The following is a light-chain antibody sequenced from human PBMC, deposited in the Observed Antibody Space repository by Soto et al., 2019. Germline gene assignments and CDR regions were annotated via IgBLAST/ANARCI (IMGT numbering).Light chain of an antibody. J-gene: IGKJ4*01. CDR2: DAS. V-gene: IGKV1-13*02. CDR3: QQFHAYPLT. CDR1: QAINTA. Sequence: AIQLTQSPTSLSASVGDRVTITCRARQAINTALAWYHEKAGQTPELLMYDASRLTMGVPSRFTGSGSGTDFTLTISGLQTEDFGTYYCQQFHAYPLTFGGGTKVEI.